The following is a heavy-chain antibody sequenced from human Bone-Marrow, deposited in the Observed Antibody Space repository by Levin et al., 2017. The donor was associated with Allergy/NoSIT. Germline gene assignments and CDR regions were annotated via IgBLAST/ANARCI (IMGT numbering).Heavy chain of an antibody. CDR3: AKVRQQWLVGATDFDY. D-gene: IGHD6-19*01. CDR2: ISYDGSNK. J-gene: IGHJ4*02. V-gene: IGHV3-30*18. CDR1: GFTFSSYG. Sequence: GGSLRLSCAASGFTFSSYGMHWVRQAPGKGLEWVAVISYDGSNKYYADSVKGRFTISRDNSKNTLYLQMNSLRAEDTAVYYCAKVRQQWLVGATDFDYWGQGTLVTVSS.